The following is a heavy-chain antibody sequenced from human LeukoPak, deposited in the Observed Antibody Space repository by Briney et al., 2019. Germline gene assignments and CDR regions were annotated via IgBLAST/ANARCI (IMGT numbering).Heavy chain of an antibody. D-gene: IGHD3-22*01. CDR1: GYTFTGYY. Sequence: ASVKVSCKASGYTFTGYYMHWVRQAPGQGLEWMGIINPGGGSTSYAQKFQGRVTMTRDMSTSTVYMELSSLRSEDTAVYYCARSQGYYDSSGYYVTADLYFAYWGQGTLVTVSS. CDR3: ARSQGYYDSSGYYVTADLYFAY. J-gene: IGHJ4*02. V-gene: IGHV1-46*01. CDR2: INPGGGST.